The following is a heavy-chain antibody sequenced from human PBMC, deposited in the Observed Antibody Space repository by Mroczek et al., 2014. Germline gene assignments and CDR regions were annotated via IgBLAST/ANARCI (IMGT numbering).Heavy chain of an antibody. CDR1: GGSFSGYY. CDR3: ARGGIVVVVAATRYFDL. CDR2: INHSGST. D-gene: IGHD2-15*01. J-gene: IGHJ2*01. V-gene: IGHV4-34*01. Sequence: QVQLQQWGAGLLKPSETLSLTCAVYGGSFSGYYWSWIRQPPGKGLEWIGEINHSGSTNYNPSLKSRVTISVDTSKNQFSLKLSSVTAADTAVYYCARGGIVVVVAATRYFDLWGRGTLVTVSS.